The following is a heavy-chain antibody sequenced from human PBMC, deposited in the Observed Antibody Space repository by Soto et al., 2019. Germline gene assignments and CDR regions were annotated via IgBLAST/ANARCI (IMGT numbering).Heavy chain of an antibody. Sequence: ASVKVSCKASGYTFTSYGISWVRQAPGQGLEWMGWISAYNGNTNYAQKLQGRVTMTTDTSTSTAYMELRSLRSDDTAVYYCARDLLPFNAGPDDAFNIWGQGTMVTVSS. J-gene: IGHJ3*02. CDR3: ARDLLPFNAGPDDAFNI. D-gene: IGHD6-13*01. CDR1: GYTFTSYG. V-gene: IGHV1-18*01. CDR2: ISAYNGNT.